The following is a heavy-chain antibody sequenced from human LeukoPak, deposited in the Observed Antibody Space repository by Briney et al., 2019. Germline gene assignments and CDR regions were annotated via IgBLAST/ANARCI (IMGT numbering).Heavy chain of an antibody. V-gene: IGHV3-74*01. CDR1: GFSFSSHW. CDR3: ASFGISWRSSY. CDR2: IREDGSYT. D-gene: IGHD2-21*01. Sequence: HTRGSLRLSCSASGFSFSSHWGHSVRQAPGKVLVWVSRIREDGSYTGNVDCMKGRFTISRDNVNNMLYLHMNCLRAEDTAVYYCASFGISWRSSYWGQGTLVTVSS. J-gene: IGHJ4*02.